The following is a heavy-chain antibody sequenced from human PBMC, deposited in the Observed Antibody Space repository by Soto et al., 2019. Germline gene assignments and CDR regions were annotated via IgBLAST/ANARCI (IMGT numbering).Heavy chain of an antibody. D-gene: IGHD2-15*01. J-gene: IGHJ6*02. Sequence: GGSLRLSCAASGFTFSSYSMNWVRQAPGKGLEYVSAISSNGGSTYYADSVKDRFTISRDNSKNTLYLQMSSLRAEDTAVYYCVKVGVRCSGGSCYSGLYTMDVWGQGTTVTVSS. CDR3: VKVGVRCSGGSCYSGLYTMDV. V-gene: IGHV3-64D*06. CDR2: ISSNGGST. CDR1: GFTFSSYS.